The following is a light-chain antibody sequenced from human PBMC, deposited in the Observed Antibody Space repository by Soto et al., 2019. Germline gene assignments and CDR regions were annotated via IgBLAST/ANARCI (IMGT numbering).Light chain of an antibody. V-gene: IGLV2-14*01. J-gene: IGLJ1*01. Sequence: QSALTQPASVSGSPGQSITISCTGTSSDVGGYNYVSWYQQYPGKAPKLMIYGVTNRPSGVSNRFSGSKTGNTASLTISGLQAEDEAYYYCFSHRSGDSHVFGTGTKLPVL. CDR3: FSHRSGDSHV. CDR2: GVT. CDR1: SSDVGGYNY.